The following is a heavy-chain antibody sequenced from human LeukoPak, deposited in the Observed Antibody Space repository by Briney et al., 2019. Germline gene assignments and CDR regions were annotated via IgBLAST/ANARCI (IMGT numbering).Heavy chain of an antibody. D-gene: IGHD2-8*01. V-gene: IGHV3-74*01. J-gene: IGHJ6*03. CDR2: INTDGSST. CDR3: ARGQWAYYMDV. Sequence: PGGSLRPSCAASGFTFSSYWMHWVRQAPGKGLVWVSRINTDGSSTSYADSVKGRFTISRDNAKNTLYLQMNSLRAEDTAVYYCARGQWAYYMDVWGKGTTVTVSS. CDR1: GFTFSSYW.